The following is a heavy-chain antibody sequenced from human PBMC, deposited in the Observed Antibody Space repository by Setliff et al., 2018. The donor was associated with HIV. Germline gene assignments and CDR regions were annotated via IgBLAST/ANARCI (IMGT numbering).Heavy chain of an antibody. CDR2: ISYSGSP. V-gene: IGHV4-59*11. Sequence: SLTCSVSGGSITSHYWTWIRQPPGKGLEWIGVISYSGSPHYNPSLKSRVTIGMDTSKNQVSLTLSSVTAVDTAVYYCARFCSGGSCPDYWGQGTLVTVSS. D-gene: IGHD2-15*01. J-gene: IGHJ4*02. CDR1: GGSITSHY. CDR3: ARFCSGGSCPDY.